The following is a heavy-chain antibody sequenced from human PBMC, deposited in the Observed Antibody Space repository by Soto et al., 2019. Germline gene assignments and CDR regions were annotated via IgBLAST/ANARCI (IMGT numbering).Heavy chain of an antibody. V-gene: IGHV4-59*01. Sequence: SEPLSLTCTVSGGSISRYYWSWIRQPPGKGLEWIGYMYNTGSTVYNPSFKSRVTISVDTSKNQFSLKLNSVTAADTAVYYCARDLWGYCGTDCYPLDVWGQGTTVTVSS. CDR3: ARDLWGYCGTDCYPLDV. CDR2: MYNTGST. J-gene: IGHJ6*02. CDR1: GGSISRYY. D-gene: IGHD2-21*02.